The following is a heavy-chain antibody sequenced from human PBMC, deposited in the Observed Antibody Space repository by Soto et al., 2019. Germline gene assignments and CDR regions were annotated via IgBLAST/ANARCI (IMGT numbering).Heavy chain of an antibody. Sequence: QVQLQESGPGLVKPSQTLSLTCTVSGGSISSGGYYWTWIRQHPGKGLEWIGYIYYSGSTNYNPSLKSRVTISVATSKTQFSLKLNSVTAADTAVYYCASDEGYGSGSYYFALWGRGTLVTVSS. D-gene: IGHD3-10*01. J-gene: IGHJ2*01. V-gene: IGHV4-31*03. CDR1: GGSISSGGYY. CDR2: IYYSGST. CDR3: ASDEGYGSGSYYFAL.